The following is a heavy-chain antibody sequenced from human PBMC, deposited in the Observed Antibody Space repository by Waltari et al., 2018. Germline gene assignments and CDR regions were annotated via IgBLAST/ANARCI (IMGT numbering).Heavy chain of an antibody. CDR1: GFTFITHA. V-gene: IGHV3-23*04. Sequence: EVQLVESGGGLVQPGGSLRLSCAVSGFTFITHAISWVRQAPGKGLEWVSATGDGGSVTYYADSAKGRFSISRDNSKNTVYLQMNSLRAEDSALYYCARGFGELLPLDYWGQGTLVTVST. D-gene: IGHD3-10*01. CDR2: TGDGGSVT. CDR3: ARGFGELLPLDY. J-gene: IGHJ4*02.